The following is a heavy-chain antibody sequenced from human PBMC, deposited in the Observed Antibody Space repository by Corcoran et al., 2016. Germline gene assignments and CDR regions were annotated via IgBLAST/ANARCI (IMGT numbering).Heavy chain of an antibody. Sequence: EVQLVQSGAEVKKPGESLKISCKGSAYRFTTSWIGWVRQMPGQGLEWMGIIYPGDSDTRYSPSFQGQVTISVDKSISTAYLQWSSLKASDTAMYYCARRAAAGYEHFDYWGQGTLVTVSS. CDR1: AYRFTTSW. D-gene: IGHD6-13*01. V-gene: IGHV5-51*01. J-gene: IGHJ4*02. CDR3: ARRAAAGYEHFDY. CDR2: IYPGDSDT.